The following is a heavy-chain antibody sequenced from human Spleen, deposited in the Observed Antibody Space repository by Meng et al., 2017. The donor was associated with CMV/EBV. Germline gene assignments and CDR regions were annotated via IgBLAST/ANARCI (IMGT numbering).Heavy chain of an antibody. CDR3: ARVRGAGNEDY. J-gene: IGHJ4*02. Sequence: CPSSGCSVRCPDYSWTWLRHRPGEGLEWIGYIYYAGSTYYLPSLASRVTLSLDTSNNRYSLSLKSVTAADTALYFCARVRGAGNEDYWGPGTLVTVSS. CDR1: GCSVRCPDYS. D-gene: IGHD3-10*01. CDR2: IYYAGST. V-gene: IGHV4-31*03.